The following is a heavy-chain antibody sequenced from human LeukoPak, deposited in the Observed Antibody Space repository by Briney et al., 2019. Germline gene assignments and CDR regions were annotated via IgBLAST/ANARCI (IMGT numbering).Heavy chain of an antibody. CDR1: GYTFTGYY. D-gene: IGHD3-9*01. CDR2: INPNSGGT. J-gene: IGHJ5*02. V-gene: IGHV1-2*02. Sequence: ASVKVSCKASGYTFTGYYMHWVRQAPGQGLEWMGWINPNSGGTNYAQKFQGRVTMTRDTSISTAYMELSRLRSDDTAVYYCARVPSGYDILTGYSTNWFDPRGQGTLVTISS. CDR3: ARVPSGYDILTGYSTNWFDP.